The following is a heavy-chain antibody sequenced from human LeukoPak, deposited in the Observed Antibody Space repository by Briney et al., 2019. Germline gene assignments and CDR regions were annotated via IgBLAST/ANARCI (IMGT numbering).Heavy chain of an antibody. CDR3: ARVRGQMATTYFDC. J-gene: IGHJ4*02. CDR1: GGSISSYY. V-gene: IGHV4-59*01. CDR2: IYYSGST. D-gene: IGHD5-24*01. Sequence: SETLSLTCTVSGGSISSYYWSWIRQPPGKGLEWIGYIYYSGSTNYNPSLKSRVTISVDTSKNQFSLKLSSVTAADTAVYYCARVRGQMATTYFDCWGQGTLVTVSS.